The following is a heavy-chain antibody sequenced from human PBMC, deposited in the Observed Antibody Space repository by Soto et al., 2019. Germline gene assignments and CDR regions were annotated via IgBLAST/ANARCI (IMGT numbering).Heavy chain of an antibody. D-gene: IGHD6-19*01. CDR3: AREAGPDRWFDP. CDR2: ISTSGTT. J-gene: IGHJ5*02. Sequence: SLTCTVSGASISSYFWTWIRQPAGKGLDWIGRISTSGTTNYNPSLKSRVTLSVDTSKNHFSLNLSSLTAADTAVYYCAREAGPDRWFDPWGQGTLVTVSS. CDR1: GASISSYF. V-gene: IGHV4-4*07.